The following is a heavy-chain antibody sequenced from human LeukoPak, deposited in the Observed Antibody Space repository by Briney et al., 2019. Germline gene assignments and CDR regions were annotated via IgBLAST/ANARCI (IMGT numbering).Heavy chain of an antibody. CDR2: INPSGGST. J-gene: IGHJ5*02. CDR1: GYTFTSYY. CDR3: ARDRARIAVAGHAYNWFDP. Sequence: ASVKVSCKASGYTFTSYYMHWVRQAPGQGLEWMGIINPSGGSTSYAQKFQGRVTITRDTSASTAYMELSSLRSEDTAVYYCARDRARIAVAGHAYNWFDPWGQGTLVTVSS. V-gene: IGHV1-46*01. D-gene: IGHD6-19*01.